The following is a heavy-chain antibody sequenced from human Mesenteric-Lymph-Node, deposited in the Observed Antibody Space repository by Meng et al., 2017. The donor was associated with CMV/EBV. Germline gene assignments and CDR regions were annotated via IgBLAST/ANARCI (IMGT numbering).Heavy chain of an antibody. CDR3: AREGSIVVVPVAISSGGWFDP. CDR2: MNPNSGNT. CDR1: GYTFTSYD. Sequence: ASVKVSCKASGYTFTSYDINWVRQATGQGLEWMGWMNPNSGNTGYAQNFQGRVTMTRDTSISTAYIELSSLRSEDTAVYYCAREGSIVVVPVAISSGGWFDPWGQGTLVTVSS. J-gene: IGHJ5*02. V-gene: IGHV1-8*02. D-gene: IGHD2-2*01.